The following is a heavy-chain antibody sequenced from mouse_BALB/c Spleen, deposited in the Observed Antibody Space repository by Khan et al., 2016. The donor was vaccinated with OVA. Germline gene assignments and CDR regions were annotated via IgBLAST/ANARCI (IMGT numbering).Heavy chain of an antibody. D-gene: IGHD2-2*01. CDR3: ANSGECGDDPAWFAY. V-gene: IGHV1-61*01. CDR1: GYTFTSYW. Sequence: QVQLQQPGAELVRPGASVNLSCKASGYTFTSYWMNWVKQRPGHGLEWIGRIDPSDSESHYNQMFREKATLTVDKSSSTAYMQLSRLTSEASAAFYGANSGECGDDPAWFAYWGQGTLVTVSA. J-gene: IGHJ3*01. CDR2: IDPSDSES.